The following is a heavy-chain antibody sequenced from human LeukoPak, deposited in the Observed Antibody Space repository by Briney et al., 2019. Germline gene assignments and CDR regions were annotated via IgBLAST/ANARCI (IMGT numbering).Heavy chain of an antibody. CDR2: ISYSGST. CDR1: GGSISSSSYY. Sequence: SETLSLTCTVSGGSISSSSYYWAWIRQPPGKGLEWIGSISYSGSTSYNPSLKSRVTISVDRSKNQFSLKLSSVTAADTAVYYCARGSSGWFDAFDIWGQGTMVTVSS. D-gene: IGHD6-19*01. J-gene: IGHJ3*02. V-gene: IGHV4-39*07. CDR3: ARGSSGWFDAFDI.